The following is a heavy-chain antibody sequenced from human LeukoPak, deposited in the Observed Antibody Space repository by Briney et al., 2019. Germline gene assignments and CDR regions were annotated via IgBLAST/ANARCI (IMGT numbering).Heavy chain of an antibody. CDR3: ARKTPGTSVDV. J-gene: IGHJ6*02. V-gene: IGHV4-39*01. CDR1: GGTTSSSSYY. CDR2: ITNTGST. D-gene: IGHD3-10*01. Sequence: SETLSFTCTVSGGTTSSSSYYWGWIRQPPGKGLEWIGSITNTGSTYSNPSLKSRVTISIDASKTQISLRLTSVAAADTAVFYCARKTPGTSVDVWGQGTPVTVSS.